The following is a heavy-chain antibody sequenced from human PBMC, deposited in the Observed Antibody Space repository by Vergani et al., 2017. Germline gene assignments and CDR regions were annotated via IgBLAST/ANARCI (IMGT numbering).Heavy chain of an antibody. D-gene: IGHD4-11*01. V-gene: IGHV1-18*04. J-gene: IGHJ6*02. CDR2: ISAYNGNT. CDR1: GYTFTSYG. Sequence: QVQLVQSGAEVKKPGASVKVSCKASGYTFTSYGISWVRQAPGQGLEWMGWISAYNGNTNYAQKLQGRVTMTTDTSTSTAYMELRSLRSDDTAVYYCARDPSMTTVFYPNYYGMDVWGQGTTVTVSS. CDR3: ARDPSMTTVFYPNYYGMDV.